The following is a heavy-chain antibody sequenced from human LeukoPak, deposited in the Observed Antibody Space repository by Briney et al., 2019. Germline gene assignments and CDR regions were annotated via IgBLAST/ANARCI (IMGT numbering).Heavy chain of an antibody. D-gene: IGHD3-22*01. J-gene: IGHJ4*02. CDR3: AKDPTYYYDSSGPFDY. Sequence: KTGGSLRLSCAASGFTFSSYSMNWVRQAPGKGLEWVSSISSSSSYIYYADSVKGRFTISRDNAKNSLYLQMNSLRAEDTALYYCAKDPTYYYDSSGPFDYWGQGTLVTVSS. CDR2: ISSSSSYI. V-gene: IGHV3-21*04. CDR1: GFTFSSYS.